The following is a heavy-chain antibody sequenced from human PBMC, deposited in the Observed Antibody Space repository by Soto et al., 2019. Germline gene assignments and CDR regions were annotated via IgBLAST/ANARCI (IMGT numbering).Heavy chain of an antibody. CDR2: IRSKANSYAT. CDR1: GFTFSGSA. J-gene: IGHJ5*02. CDR3: VRDGNKFGNWYDP. D-gene: IGHD2-15*01. V-gene: IGHV3-73*01. Sequence: LSCAACGFTFSGSAMHWVRQASGKGLEWVGRIRSKANSYATAYAASVKGRFTISRDDSKNTAYLQMNSLKTEDTAVYYCVRDGNKFGNWYDPWGQGTRDPVSS.